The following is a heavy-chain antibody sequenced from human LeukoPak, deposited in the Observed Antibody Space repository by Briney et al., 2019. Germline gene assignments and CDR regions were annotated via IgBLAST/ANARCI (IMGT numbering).Heavy chain of an antibody. Sequence: SETLSLTCAVYGGSFSGYYWSWIRQPPGKGLEWIGEINHSGSTNYHPSLKSRVTISVDTSKNQFSLKLSSVTAADTAVYYCARGRLESSSWYIWFDPWGQGTLVTVSS. CDR1: GGSFSGYY. V-gene: IGHV4-34*01. CDR3: ARGRLESSSWYIWFDP. J-gene: IGHJ5*02. CDR2: INHSGST. D-gene: IGHD6-13*01.